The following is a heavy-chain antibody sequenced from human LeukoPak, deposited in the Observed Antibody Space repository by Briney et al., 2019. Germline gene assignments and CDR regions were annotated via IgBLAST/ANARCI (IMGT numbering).Heavy chain of an antibody. CDR3: ARGRPYYYDSSGYIN. CDR1: GGSHSSGDYY. D-gene: IGHD3-22*01. CDR2: IYYSGST. Sequence: PSQTLSLTCTVSGGSHSSGDYYWSWLRQPPGTGLEWLGYIYYSGSTYYNPSLKSRVTISVDTSKNQFSLKLSSVTAADTAVYYCARGRPYYYDSSGYINWGQGTLVTVSS. J-gene: IGHJ4*02. V-gene: IGHV4-30-4*01.